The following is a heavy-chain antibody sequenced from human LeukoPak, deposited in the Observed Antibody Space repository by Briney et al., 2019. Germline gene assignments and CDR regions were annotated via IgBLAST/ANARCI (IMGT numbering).Heavy chain of an antibody. V-gene: IGHV3-11*04. D-gene: IGHD2-2*02. CDR1: GFTFSDYY. CDR3: ARDMSPYTAEYAFDI. CDR2: ISSSGSTI. Sequence: PGGSLRLSCAASGFTFSDYYMSWIRQAPGKGLEWVSYISSSGSTIYYADSVKGRFTISRDNAKNSLYLQMNSLGAEDTAVYYCARDMSPYTAEYAFDIWGQGTMVTVSS. J-gene: IGHJ3*02.